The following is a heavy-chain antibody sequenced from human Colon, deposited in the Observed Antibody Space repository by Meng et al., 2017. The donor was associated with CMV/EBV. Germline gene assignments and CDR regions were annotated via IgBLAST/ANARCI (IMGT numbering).Heavy chain of an antibody. J-gene: IGHJ6*02. D-gene: IGHD3-3*01. Sequence: GESLKISCVASGFKLGDYTMHWVRQAPGKGLEWVSFITWDGGRTYYADSVKGRFTISRDNSKNSLYLQMNSLRAEDTALYYCAKGRGRFFPPDVWGQGTTVTVSS. CDR1: GFKLGDYT. CDR2: ITWDGGRT. V-gene: IGHV3-43*01. CDR3: AKGRGRFFPPDV.